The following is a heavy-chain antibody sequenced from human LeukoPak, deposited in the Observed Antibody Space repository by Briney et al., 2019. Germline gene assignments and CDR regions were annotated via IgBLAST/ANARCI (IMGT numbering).Heavy chain of an antibody. CDR2: IYWNDDK. Sequence: SGPTLVKPTQTLTLTCTFSGFSLSTTGVGVGWIRQPPGKALEWLALIYWNDDKQYSPSLKSRLSITKDTSRNQVVLTMTNMDPVDTGTYYCAHRRRGSCSSTSCYAAFDMWGQGTMVTVSS. J-gene: IGHJ3*02. D-gene: IGHD2-2*01. CDR1: GFSLSTTGVG. CDR3: AHRRRGSCSSTSCYAAFDM. V-gene: IGHV2-5*01.